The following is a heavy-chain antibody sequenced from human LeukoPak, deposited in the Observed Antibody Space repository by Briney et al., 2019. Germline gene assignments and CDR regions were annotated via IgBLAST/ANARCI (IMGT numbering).Heavy chain of an antibody. CDR3: ARKSPPYSSSWFDY. V-gene: IGHV4-59*08. Sequence: PSETLSLTCTVSGGSISSYYWSWIRQPPGKGLEWIGYVSYSGSTNYNPSLKSRVTISLDTSKNQFSLKLSSVTAADTAVYYCARKSPPYSSSWFDYWGQGILVTVSS. J-gene: IGHJ4*02. D-gene: IGHD6-13*01. CDR1: GGSISSYY. CDR2: VSYSGST.